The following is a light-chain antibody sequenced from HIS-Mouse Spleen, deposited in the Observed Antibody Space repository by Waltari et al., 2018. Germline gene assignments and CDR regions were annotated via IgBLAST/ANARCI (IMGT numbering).Light chain of an antibody. CDR2: RNN. J-gene: IGLJ3*02. Sequence: QSVLTQPPSASGTPGQMVTISCSGSSSNIGSTSVSWYQQLPGTAPKLLIYRNNQRPSGVPDRFSGSKSGTSASLAISGLRSEDEADYYCAAWDDSLSGWVFGGGTKLTVL. CDR3: AAWDDSLSGWV. CDR1: SSNIGSTS. V-gene: IGLV1-47*01.